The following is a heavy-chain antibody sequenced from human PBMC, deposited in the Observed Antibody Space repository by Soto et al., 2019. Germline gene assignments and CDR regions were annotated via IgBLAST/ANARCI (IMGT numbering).Heavy chain of an antibody. V-gene: IGHV1-18*01. J-gene: IGHJ4*02. CDR2: ISAYNGNT. Sequence: ASVKGSCKASGFNFSSHGIKWGRQAPGQGLEWMGWISAYNGNTNYAQKLQGRVTMTTDTSTSTAYMELRSLRSDDTAVYYCGRGEPMGDYWGQGTLVTVSS. CDR1: GFNFSSHG. D-gene: IGHD1-26*01. CDR3: GRGEPMGDY.